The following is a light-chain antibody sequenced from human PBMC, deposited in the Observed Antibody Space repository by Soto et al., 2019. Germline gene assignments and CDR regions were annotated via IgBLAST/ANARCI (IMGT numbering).Light chain of an antibody. CDR2: EVS. Sequence: QSALTQPPSASGSPGQSVTISCTGTSSDVGSYDYVSWYQQHPGKAPKLMIYEVSKRPSGVPDRFSGSKSGNTASLTVSGLQAEDEADYYSSSSAGCNNWGVFSGGTQLTVL. CDR3: SSSAGCNNWGV. CDR1: SSDVGSYDY. V-gene: IGLV2-8*01. J-gene: IGLJ3*02.